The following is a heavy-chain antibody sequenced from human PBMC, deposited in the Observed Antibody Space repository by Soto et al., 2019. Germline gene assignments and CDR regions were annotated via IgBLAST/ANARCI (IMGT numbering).Heavy chain of an antibody. Sequence: QVQLVQSGAEVKKPGSSVKVSCKASGGTFNSYAINWVLQAPGQGLEWMGGIIPIFGSTTYSQNFQGRLTITADASTSTAYMELSSLTSEDTAVYYWAKEAAAGRPRFDPWGQGTLVTVSS. J-gene: IGHJ5*02. CDR2: IIPIFGST. CDR3: AKEAAAGRPRFDP. D-gene: IGHD6-13*01. V-gene: IGHV1-69*01. CDR1: GGTFNSYA.